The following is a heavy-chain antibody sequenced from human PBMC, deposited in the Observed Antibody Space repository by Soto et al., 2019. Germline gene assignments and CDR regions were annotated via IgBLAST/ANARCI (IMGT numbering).Heavy chain of an antibody. CDR2: VYYTGST. CDR1: CASIRSTDYY. D-gene: IGHD2-21*02. V-gene: IGHV4-30-4*01. Sequence: SETLSLTCTVSCASIRSTDYYWSWIRQAPGKGLEWIGYVYYTGSTYYNPSLMSRLTISVDTSKNQFSLKLTSVTAAETAVYYCVRTAREGAVAPHWFDRWGQGTQVIVS. J-gene: IGHJ5*02. CDR3: VRTAREGAVAPHWFDR.